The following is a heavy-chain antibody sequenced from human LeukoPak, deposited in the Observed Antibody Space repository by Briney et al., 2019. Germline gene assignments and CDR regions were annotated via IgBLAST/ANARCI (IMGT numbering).Heavy chain of an antibody. D-gene: IGHD3-10*01. Sequence: GGSLRLSCAASGFTFSSYGMHWVRQAPGKGLEWVAVIWYDGSNKYYADSVKGRFTISRDNSKNTLYLQMNSLRAEDTAVYYCARDYRITMVRGVLYYYGMDVWGQGTLVTVSS. J-gene: IGHJ6*02. CDR1: GFTFSSYG. V-gene: IGHV3-33*08. CDR2: IWYDGSNK. CDR3: ARDYRITMVRGVLYYYGMDV.